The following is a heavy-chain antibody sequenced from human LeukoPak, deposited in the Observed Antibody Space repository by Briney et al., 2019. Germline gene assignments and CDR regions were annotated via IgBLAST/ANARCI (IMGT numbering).Heavy chain of an antibody. CDR2: ISGRSDNT. D-gene: IGHD3-9*01. Sequence: GGSLRLSCAASGFISSNYAMYWVRQAPGKGLEWVSAISGRSDNTYCADSVKGRFTLSRDSSKNTLYLQMNSLRADDTAVYYCAKWGDYDVLTGYYVSDFWGQGTLVTVSS. J-gene: IGHJ4*02. CDR3: AKWGDYDVLTGYYVSDF. CDR1: GFISSNYA. V-gene: IGHV3-23*01.